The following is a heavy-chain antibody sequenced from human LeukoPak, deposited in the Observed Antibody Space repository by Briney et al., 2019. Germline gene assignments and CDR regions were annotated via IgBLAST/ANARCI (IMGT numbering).Heavy chain of an antibody. CDR1: GGSISSSSYY. CDR2: IYYSGST. D-gene: IGHD3-10*01. Sequence: SEXXXXXCTVSGGSISSSSYYWGWVRQPPGKGLEWIGSIYYSGSTYYNPSLKSRVTISVDKSKNQFSLKLSSVTAADTAVYYCARHKFPAYYYGSGSYPPDYWGQGTLVTVSS. CDR3: ARHKFPAYYYGSGSYPPDY. V-gene: IGHV4-39*01. J-gene: IGHJ4*02.